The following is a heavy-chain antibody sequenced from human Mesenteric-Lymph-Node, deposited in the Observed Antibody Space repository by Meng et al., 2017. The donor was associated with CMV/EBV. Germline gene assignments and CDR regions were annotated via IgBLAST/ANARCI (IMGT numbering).Heavy chain of an antibody. V-gene: IGHV1-2*02. Sequence: VKVSCKASGYTFTAYYLHWVRQAPGQGLEWMGWINPNSGDTTYAQNFQGRVTMTRDTYISAAYMELSSLRSDDTAVYYCARTWELQRSGGYYFDYWGQGTPVTVSS. CDR2: INPNSGDT. CDR3: ARTWELQRSGGYYFDY. J-gene: IGHJ4*02. D-gene: IGHD1-7*01. CDR1: GYTFTAYY.